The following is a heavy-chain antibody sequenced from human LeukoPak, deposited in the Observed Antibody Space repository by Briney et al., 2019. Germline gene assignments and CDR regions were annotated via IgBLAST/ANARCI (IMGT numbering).Heavy chain of an antibody. V-gene: IGHV3-30*18. CDR3: AKLTHSSGWYDYFDY. J-gene: IGHJ4*02. Sequence: GRSLRLSCAASGFTFSSYGMHWVRQAPGKGLEWVAVISYDGSNKYYADSVKGRFTISRDNSKNTLYLQMNSLRAEDTAVYYCAKLTHSSGWYDYFDYWGQGTLVTASS. D-gene: IGHD6-19*01. CDR2: ISYDGSNK. CDR1: GFTFSSYG.